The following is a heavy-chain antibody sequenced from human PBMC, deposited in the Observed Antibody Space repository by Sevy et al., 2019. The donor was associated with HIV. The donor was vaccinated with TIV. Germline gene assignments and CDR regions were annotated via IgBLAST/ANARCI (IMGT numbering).Heavy chain of an antibody. CDR3: AKVRFLEWLPTPLFDY. Sequence: GGSLRLSCAASGFTFSSYAMSWVRQAPGKGLEWVSAISGSGGSTYYADSVKGRFTISRDNSKNMLYLQMNSLRAEDTAVYYCAKVRFLEWLPTPLFDYWGQGTLVTVSS. J-gene: IGHJ4*02. V-gene: IGHV3-23*01. D-gene: IGHD3-3*01. CDR2: ISGSGGST. CDR1: GFTFSSYA.